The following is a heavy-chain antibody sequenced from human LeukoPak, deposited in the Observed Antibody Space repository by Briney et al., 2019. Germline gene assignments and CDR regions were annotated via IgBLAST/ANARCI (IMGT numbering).Heavy chain of an antibody. CDR3: ARDAYYDSSGLRGPFDY. Sequence: SSVKVSCKASGGTFSSYAISWVRQAPGQGLEWMGGIIPIFGTANYAQKFQGRVTITADESTSTAYMELSSLRSEDTAVYYCARDAYYDSSGLRGPFDYWGQGTLVTVSS. CDR1: GGTFSSYA. CDR2: IIPIFGTA. D-gene: IGHD3-22*01. V-gene: IGHV1-69*01. J-gene: IGHJ4*02.